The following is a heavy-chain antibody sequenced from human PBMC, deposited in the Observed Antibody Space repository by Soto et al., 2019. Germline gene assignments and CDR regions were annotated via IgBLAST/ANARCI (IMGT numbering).Heavy chain of an antibody. J-gene: IGHJ3*02. CDR3: VKERNAVVGASRGTRIGRRGAFDI. CDR2: IYHSGSN. V-gene: IGHV4-4*02. D-gene: IGHD1-26*01. Sequence: QVQLQESGPGLVKPSGTLSLTCAVSGGSISSSNWWSWVRQPPGKGLEWIGEIYHSGSNNYNPSLKSRVTPSVAKPTNQFSLKLSSVTAADTAVYYCVKERNAVVGASRGTRIGRRGAFDIWGQGTMVTVSS. CDR1: GGSISSSNW.